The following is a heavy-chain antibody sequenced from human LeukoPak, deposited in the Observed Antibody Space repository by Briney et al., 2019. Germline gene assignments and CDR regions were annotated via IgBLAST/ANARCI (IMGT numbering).Heavy chain of an antibody. Sequence: SGPALFQPTPPLTLTFTFSGFSLSTSGMWGSWIRQPPEKALEWLTLNDWDDDKYYSTSLKTRLTISKDTSKNQVVLTMTNMDPVDTATYYCARLPPGYGSGWSFFDYWGQGTLVTVPS. CDR3: ARLPPGYGSGWSFFDY. J-gene: IGHJ4*02. CDR1: GFSLSTSGMW. D-gene: IGHD6-19*01. V-gene: IGHV2-70*01. CDR2: NDWDDDK.